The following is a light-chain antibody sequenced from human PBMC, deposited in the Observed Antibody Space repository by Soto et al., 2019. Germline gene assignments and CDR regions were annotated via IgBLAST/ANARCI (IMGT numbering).Light chain of an antibody. CDR2: EAT. V-gene: IGLV2-14*01. CDR1: TNDVGAKNY. J-gene: IGLJ2*01. Sequence: QSALTQPASVSGSPGQSITISCTGTTNDVGAKNYVSWYQRHPDKAPKILIYEATNRPSGVSHRFSGSKSGNTASLTISGLQAEDEADYFCISYTITSTLVFGGGTKLTVL. CDR3: ISYTITSTLV.